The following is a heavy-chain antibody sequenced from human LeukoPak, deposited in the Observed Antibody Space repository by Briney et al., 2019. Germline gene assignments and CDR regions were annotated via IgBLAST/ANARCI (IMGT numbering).Heavy chain of an antibody. CDR2: IYYSGST. Sequence: SETLSLTCTVSGGSISSYYWSWIRQPPRKGLEWIGYIYYSGSTNYNPSLKSRVTISVDTSKNQFSLKLSSVTAADTAVYYCARGRNSGGPFDYWGQGTLVTVSS. CDR1: GGSISSYY. J-gene: IGHJ4*02. CDR3: ARGRNSGGPFDY. V-gene: IGHV4-59*12. D-gene: IGHD1-14*01.